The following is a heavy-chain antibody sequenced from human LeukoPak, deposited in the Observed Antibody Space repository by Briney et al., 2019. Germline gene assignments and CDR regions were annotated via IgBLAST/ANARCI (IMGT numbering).Heavy chain of an antibody. V-gene: IGHV4-59*01. Sequence: PSETLSLTCTVSGGSISSYYWSWIRQPPGKGLEWIGYIYYSGSTNYNPSLKSRVTISVDTSKNQFSLKLSSVTAADTAVYYCAREDRGVFDYWGQGTLVTVSS. CDR2: IYYSGST. J-gene: IGHJ4*02. CDR3: AREDRGVFDY. CDR1: GGSISSYY. D-gene: IGHD3-10*01.